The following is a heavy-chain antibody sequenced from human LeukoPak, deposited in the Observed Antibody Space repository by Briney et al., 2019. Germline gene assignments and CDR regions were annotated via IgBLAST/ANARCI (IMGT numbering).Heavy chain of an antibody. J-gene: IGHJ4*02. V-gene: IGHV3-74*01. CDR1: GFTFSTYC. CDR3: VRDFRSADY. CDR2: ICPDGTVT. Sequence: GGSLRLSCAASGFTFSTYCMHWVRQAPGKGPMWVSRICPDGTVTNYADSVKARFIISRDNARSTVYLQMNSLRVEDTAVYYCVRDFRSADYWGQGTLVTVSS.